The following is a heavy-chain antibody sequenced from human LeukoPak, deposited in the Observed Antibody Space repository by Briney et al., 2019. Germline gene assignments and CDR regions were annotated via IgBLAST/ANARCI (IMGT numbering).Heavy chain of an antibody. Sequence: GGSLRLSCAASGFTFSSYVMSWVRQAPGKGLEWVSTTTGSGDSTNYADSVKGRFTITRDNSKYTLHLQMNSLRAEDTAVYYCARVLNYHYYMDVWGKGTTVTVSS. CDR2: TTGSGDST. CDR3: ARVLNYHYYMDV. D-gene: IGHD2-8*02. CDR1: GFTFSSYV. J-gene: IGHJ6*03. V-gene: IGHV3-23*01.